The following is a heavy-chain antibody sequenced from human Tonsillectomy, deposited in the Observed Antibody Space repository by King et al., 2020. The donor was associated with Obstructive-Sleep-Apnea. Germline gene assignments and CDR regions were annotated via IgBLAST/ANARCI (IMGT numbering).Heavy chain of an antibody. CDR3: ARETHYYDSSGYLSYFDY. V-gene: IGHV4-39*07. D-gene: IGHD3-22*01. Sequence: QLQESGPGLVKPSETLSLTCTVSGGSISSSSYYWGWIRQPPGKGLEWIGSIYYSGSTYYTPSLKSRVTISVDTSKNQFSLKLSTVTAPDTAVYYCARETHYYDSSGYLSYFDYWGQGTLVTVSS. CDR2: IYYSGST. J-gene: IGHJ4*02. CDR1: GGSISSSSYY.